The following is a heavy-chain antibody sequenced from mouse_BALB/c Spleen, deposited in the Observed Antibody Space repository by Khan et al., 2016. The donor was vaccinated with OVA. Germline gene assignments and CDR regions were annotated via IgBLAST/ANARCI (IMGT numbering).Heavy chain of an antibody. CDR3: ARSSSYCYFDV. Sequence: QIQLVQSGPELKKPGETVKISCKASGYTFTNYGMNWVKQAPGKGLKWMGWINTYTGEPKYANDFKGRVAFSLENSASTAYLQINNLKNEDTAKNFCARSSSYCYFDVWCAGPTVTVSS. J-gene: IGHJ1*01. CDR2: INTYTGEP. D-gene: IGHD3-1*01. V-gene: IGHV9-3-1*01. CDR1: GYTFTNYG.